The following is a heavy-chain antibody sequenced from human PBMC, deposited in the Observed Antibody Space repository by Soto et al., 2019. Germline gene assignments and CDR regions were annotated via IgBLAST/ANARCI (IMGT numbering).Heavy chain of an antibody. V-gene: IGHV1-18*04. CDR1: GYTFTSYG. D-gene: IGHD1-26*01. CDR3: ARDRIVGATTDYYGMDV. J-gene: IGHJ6*02. CDR2: ISAYNGNT. Sequence: QVQLVQSGAEVKKPGASVKVSCKASGYTFTSYGISWVRQAPGQGLEWMGWISAYNGNTNYAQKLQGRVTMTTDTSTSTAYMELKSLRSDDTAVYYCARDRIVGATTDYYGMDVWGQGTTVTVSS.